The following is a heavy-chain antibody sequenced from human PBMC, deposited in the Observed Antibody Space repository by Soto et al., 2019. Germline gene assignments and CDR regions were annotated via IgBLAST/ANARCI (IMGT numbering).Heavy chain of an antibody. J-gene: IGHJ5*02. V-gene: IGHV4-39*01. CDR2: IFYGHGT. Sequence: QVQLQESGPGLVNPSETLSLTCTVSGGSVTSSTSSCAWVRQPPGKGLHWIGTIFYGHGTYYNPSLERGVTISLDTSKIQFSLELTSVTAADTAVYYCARQPTGYPNWFDAWGRGILVIVSS. CDR1: GGSVTSSTSS. D-gene: IGHD3-9*01. CDR3: ARQPTGYPNWFDA.